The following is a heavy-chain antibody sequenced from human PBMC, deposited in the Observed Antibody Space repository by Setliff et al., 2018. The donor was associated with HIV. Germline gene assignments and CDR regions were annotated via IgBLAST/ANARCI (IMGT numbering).Heavy chain of an antibody. CDR1: GYTFTSYY. D-gene: IGHD3-22*01. J-gene: IGHJ4*02. CDR2: INPSGGST. CDR3: ARGGDYDSSGYYVT. V-gene: IGHV1-46*01. Sequence: GASVKVSCKASGYTFTSYYIHWVRQAPGQGLEWMGIINPSGGSTSYAQKFQGRVTITADKSTSTSYMHLSSLRAEDTAVYFCARGGDYDSSGYYVTWGQGSLVTVSS.